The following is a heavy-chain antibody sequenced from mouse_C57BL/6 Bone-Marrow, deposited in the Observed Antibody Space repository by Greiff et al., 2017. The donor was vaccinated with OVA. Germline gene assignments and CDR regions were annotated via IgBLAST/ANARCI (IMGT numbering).Heavy chain of an antibody. D-gene: IGHD1-1*01. J-gene: IGHJ4*01. CDR3: ASNYGAMDY. V-gene: IGHV5-6*01. CDR1: GFTFSSYG. CDR2: ISSGGSYT. Sequence: EVKLVESGGDLVKPGGSLKLSCAASGFTFSSYGMSWVRQTPDKRLEWVATISSGGSYTYYPDSVKGRFTISRDNAKNTLYLQMSSLKSEDTAMYYCASNYGAMDYWGQGTSVTVSS.